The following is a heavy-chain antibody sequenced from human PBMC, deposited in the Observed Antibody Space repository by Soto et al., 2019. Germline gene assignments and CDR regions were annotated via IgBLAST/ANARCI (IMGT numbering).Heavy chain of an antibody. Sequence: KPSETLSLTCTVSGGSISSYYWSWIRQSPGKRLEWIGYIHYSGSTNYNPSLKSRATMSVDTSRNRFSLKLSSVTAADTAVYYCARSIDNSGYYFSNCWGQGTLVTVSS. D-gene: IGHD3-22*01. CDR2: IHYSGST. V-gene: IGHV4-59*01. CDR3: ARSIDNSGYYFSNC. J-gene: IGHJ4*02. CDR1: GGSISSYY.